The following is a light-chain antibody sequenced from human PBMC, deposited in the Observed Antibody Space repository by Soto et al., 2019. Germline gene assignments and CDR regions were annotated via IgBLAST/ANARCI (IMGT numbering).Light chain of an antibody. CDR3: QQRSNWPPLT. CDR2: DAF. Sequence: EIVLTQSPATLSSSPGEGATLACRASLSVNSYLAWCQQKPGQAPRLLSYDAFNRAAGIPARFSGSGSGTDFTLTISSLEPEDFAVYYCQQRSNWPPLTFGGGTKVEIQ. J-gene: IGKJ4*01. CDR1: LSVNSY. V-gene: IGKV3-11*01.